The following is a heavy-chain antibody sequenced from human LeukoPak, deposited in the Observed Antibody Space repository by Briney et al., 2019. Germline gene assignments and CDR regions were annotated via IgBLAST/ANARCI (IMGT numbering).Heavy chain of an antibody. CDR1: GFNFITYT. V-gene: IGHV1-3*01. CDR2: INAANGNT. D-gene: IGHD2-15*01. CDR3: AKILEGD. Sequence: ASVKVSCKTSGFNFITYTMHWVRQAPGQRLEWMGWINAANGNTQYSQKLQGRVTMTTDTSTSTAYMELRSLRSDDTAVYYCAKILEGDWGQGTLVTVSS. J-gene: IGHJ4*02.